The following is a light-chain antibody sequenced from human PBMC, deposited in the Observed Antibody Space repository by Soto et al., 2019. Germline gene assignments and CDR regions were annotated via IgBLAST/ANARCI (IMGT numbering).Light chain of an antibody. Sequence: QSALTQPPSASGSPRQSVTISCTGTSSDVGAYKYVSWYQQYPGKAPKLMIYEVSKRPSGVPDRFSGSKSGNTASLTVSGLQAEEEADYYCTSYVGSDIWVFGGGTKLTVL. CDR3: TSYVGSDIWV. CDR1: SSDVGAYKY. J-gene: IGLJ3*02. CDR2: EVS. V-gene: IGLV2-8*01.